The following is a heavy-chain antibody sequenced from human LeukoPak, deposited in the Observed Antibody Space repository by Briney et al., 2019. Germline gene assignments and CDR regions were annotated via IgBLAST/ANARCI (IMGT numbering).Heavy chain of an antibody. CDR3: ASSRLEYFQH. Sequence: GGSLRLSCAASGTTFSSYGMHWVRQAPGRGLEWVAVISYDGSNKYYIDYVKGRFTISRDNSKNTLYLQMPSLRVEDTAVYYCASSRLEYFQHWGQGTLVTVSS. J-gene: IGHJ1*01. D-gene: IGHD6-13*01. CDR2: ISYDGSNK. CDR1: GTTFSSYG. V-gene: IGHV3-30*03.